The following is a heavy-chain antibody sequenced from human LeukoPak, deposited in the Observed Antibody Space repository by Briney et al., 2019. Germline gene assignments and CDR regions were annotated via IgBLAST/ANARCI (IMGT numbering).Heavy chain of an antibody. D-gene: IGHD6-13*01. CDR2: MDWDGDK. J-gene: IGHJ6*02. Sequence: TLSLTCTVSGVSIRSYYWSWIRQPPGKARDWVARMDWDGDKYYSTSLMTRLTLSKATSKNQVVLTMTIMDPVDTATYYCAPISVEQQLGRERTLGDYYYGMDVWGQGTTVTVSS. V-gene: IGHV2-70*10. CDR3: APISVEQQLGRERTLGDYYYGMDV. CDR1: GVSIRSYYW.